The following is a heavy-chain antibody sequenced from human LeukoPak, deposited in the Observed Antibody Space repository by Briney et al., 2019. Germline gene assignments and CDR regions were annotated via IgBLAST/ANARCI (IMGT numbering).Heavy chain of an antibody. J-gene: IGHJ4*02. Sequence: PSETLSLTCAVYGGSFSGYYWSWIRQPPGKGLEWIGEINHSGSTNYNPSLKSRVTISVYTSKNQFSLKLSSVTAADTAVYYCARGDGDYVDYWGQGTLVTVSS. D-gene: IGHD4-17*01. CDR1: GGSFSGYY. V-gene: IGHV4-34*01. CDR3: ARGDGDYVDY. CDR2: INHSGST.